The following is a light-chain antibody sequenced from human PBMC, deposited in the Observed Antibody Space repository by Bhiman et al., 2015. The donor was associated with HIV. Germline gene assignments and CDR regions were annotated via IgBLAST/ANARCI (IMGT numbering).Light chain of an antibody. CDR3: CSYAGSSTPYV. V-gene: IGLV2-23*02. J-gene: IGLJ1*01. CDR2: DVT. CDR1: SNDVGTYNY. Sequence: QSALTQPASVSGSPGQSITISCTGTSNDVGTYNYVSWYQHHPGKAPKLMIYDVTRRPSGVSNRFSGSKSGNTASLTISGLQAEDEADYYCCSYAGSSTPYVFGTGTKVTVL.